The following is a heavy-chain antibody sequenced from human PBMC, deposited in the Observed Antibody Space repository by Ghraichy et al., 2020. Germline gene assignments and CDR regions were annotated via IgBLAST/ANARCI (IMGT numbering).Heavy chain of an antibody. J-gene: IGHJ4*02. Sequence: GGSLRLSCAASGFTFSSYSMNWVRQAPGKGLEWVSYISSSSSTIYYADSVKGRFTISRDNAKNSLYLQMNSLRDEDTAVYYCARDTYYDYVWGSYRYVDYWGQGTLVTVSS. CDR2: ISSSSSTI. CDR3: ARDTYYDYVWGSYRYVDY. CDR1: GFTFSSYS. V-gene: IGHV3-48*02. D-gene: IGHD3-16*02.